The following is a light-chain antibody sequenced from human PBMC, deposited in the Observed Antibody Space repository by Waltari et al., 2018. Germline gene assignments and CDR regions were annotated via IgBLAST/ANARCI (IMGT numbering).Light chain of an antibody. Sequence: DLQMTQSPSSLSASVGDRVTITCRASQGISSWFAWYQQKPGKAPKLLIYKASSLQSGVPARCSGSGYETDVTLTISSLQPEDFATYYCQQYNSAPPYSFGQGTKVEIK. CDR1: QGISSW. CDR2: KAS. CDR3: QQYNSAPPYS. J-gene: IGKJ2*03. V-gene: IGKV1-12*01.